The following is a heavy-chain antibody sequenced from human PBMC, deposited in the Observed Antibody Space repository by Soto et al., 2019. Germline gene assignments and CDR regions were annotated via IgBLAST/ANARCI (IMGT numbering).Heavy chain of an antibody. V-gene: IGHV4-30-2*01. CDR1: GGSISSGGYA. CDR2: IYHSGST. J-gene: IGHJ4*02. Sequence: LSLTCAVSGGSISSGGYALSWIRQPPGKGLEWIGYIYHSGSTYYNPSLKSRVTISVDRSKNQFSLKLSSVTAADTAVYYCARWVAAAGRFDYWGQGTLVTAPQ. D-gene: IGHD6-13*01. CDR3: ARWVAAAGRFDY.